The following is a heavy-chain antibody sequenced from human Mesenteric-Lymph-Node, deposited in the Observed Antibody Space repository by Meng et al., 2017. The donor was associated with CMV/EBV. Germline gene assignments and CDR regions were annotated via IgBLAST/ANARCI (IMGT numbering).Heavy chain of an antibody. V-gene: IGHV4-34*01. CDR2: INHSGST. J-gene: IGHJ3*02. Sequence: SETLSLTCAVYGGSFSGYYWSWIRQPPGKGLEWIGEINHSGSTNYNPSLKSRVTISVDTSKNQFSLKLSSVTAADTAVYYCAGRIAAAAPDAFDIWGQGTMVTVSS. D-gene: IGHD6-13*01. CDR1: GGSFSGYY. CDR3: AGRIAAAAPDAFDI.